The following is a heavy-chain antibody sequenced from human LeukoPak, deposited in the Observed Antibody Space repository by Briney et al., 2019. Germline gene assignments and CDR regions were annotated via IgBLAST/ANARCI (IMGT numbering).Heavy chain of an antibody. CDR2: IYTGGTT. CDR3: ARDWWLGLA. Sequence: PGGSLRLSCAASGFTVSGNYMSWVRQAPGKGLEWVSVIYTGGTTNYADSVKGRFTISRDNAKNSLYLQMDSLRAEDTGVYYCARDWWLGLAWGQGTLVTVSA. D-gene: IGHD3/OR15-3a*01. J-gene: IGHJ5*02. V-gene: IGHV3-53*01. CDR1: GFTVSGNY.